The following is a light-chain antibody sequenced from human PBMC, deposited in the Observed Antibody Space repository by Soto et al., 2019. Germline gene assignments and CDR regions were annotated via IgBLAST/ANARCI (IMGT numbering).Light chain of an antibody. CDR2: DAS. Sequence: CRASQSVRTYLAWYQVKPGQAPRLLIYDASSRASGVPARFSGSGHGTDFALTLRSLEPEDFAVSYCQQRSTWAISVGEGTRLEIK. CDR3: QQRSTWAIS. V-gene: IGKV3D-11*02. J-gene: IGKJ5*01. CDR1: QSVRTY.